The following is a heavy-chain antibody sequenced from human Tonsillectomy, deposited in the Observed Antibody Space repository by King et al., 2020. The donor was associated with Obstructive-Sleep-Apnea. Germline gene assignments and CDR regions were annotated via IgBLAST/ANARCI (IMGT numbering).Heavy chain of an antibody. CDR2: IKSEADGGTT. D-gene: IGHD6-19*01. CDR3: TTGLFQQWLALRGCDF. CDR1: GFSFTNAW. V-gene: IGHV3-15*01. Sequence: VQLVESGGRLVKPGESLRLSCAASGFSFTNAWMSWVRQAPGKGLEWIGRIKSEADGGTTDYVALVKGRFTISRDDSENTLYLEMNSLKTEDTAVYYCTTGLFQQWLALRGCDFWGQGTLVIVSS. J-gene: IGHJ4*02.